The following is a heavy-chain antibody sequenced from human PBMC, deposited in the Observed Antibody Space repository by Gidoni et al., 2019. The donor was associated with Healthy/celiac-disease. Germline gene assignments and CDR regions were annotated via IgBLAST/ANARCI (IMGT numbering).Heavy chain of an antibody. CDR2: IRSKANSYAT. CDR3: TRGGDYYGSGSFDY. Sequence: VQLVESGGGLVQPGGSLKLSCAASGFTFRGSAMHWVRQASGKGLEGGGRIRSKANSYATAYAASVKGRFTISRDDSKNTAYLQMNSLKTEDTAVYYCTRGGDYYGSGSFDYWGQGTLVTVSS. J-gene: IGHJ4*02. CDR1: GFTFRGSA. D-gene: IGHD3-10*01. V-gene: IGHV3-73*02.